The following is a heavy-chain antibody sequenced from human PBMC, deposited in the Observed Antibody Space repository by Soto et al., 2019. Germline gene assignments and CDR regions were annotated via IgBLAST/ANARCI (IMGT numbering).Heavy chain of an antibody. CDR2: INAGNGNT. Sequence: QVQLVQSGAEVKKPGASVKVSCKASGYTFTSYAMHWVRQAPGQRLEWMGWINAGNGNTKYSQKFQGRVTMTRDTSASTAYMELSSLRSEDTAVYYCARAGSYDFWSGYYSPFDYWGQGTLVTVSS. CDR1: GYTFTSYA. J-gene: IGHJ4*02. V-gene: IGHV1-3*01. D-gene: IGHD3-3*01. CDR3: ARAGSYDFWSGYYSPFDY.